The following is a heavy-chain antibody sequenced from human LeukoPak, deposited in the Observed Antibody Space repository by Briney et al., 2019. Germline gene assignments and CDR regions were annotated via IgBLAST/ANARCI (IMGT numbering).Heavy chain of an antibody. Sequence: SEILSLTCAVYGGSFSGYYWSWIRQPPGKGLEWIGEINHSGSTNYNPSLKSRVTISVDTSKNQFSLKLSSVTAADTAVYYCARGVRYYGSGSYPHGGPLSRYYYYYYMDVWGKGTTVTVSS. J-gene: IGHJ6*03. D-gene: IGHD3-10*01. CDR2: INHSGST. V-gene: IGHV4-34*01. CDR1: GGSFSGYY. CDR3: ARGVRYYGSGSYPHGGPLSRYYYYYYMDV.